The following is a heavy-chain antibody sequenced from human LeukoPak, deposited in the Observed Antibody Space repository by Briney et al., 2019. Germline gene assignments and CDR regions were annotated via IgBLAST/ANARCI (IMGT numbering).Heavy chain of an antibody. CDR1: GFTFSSYS. D-gene: IGHD6-13*01. J-gene: IGHJ4*02. V-gene: IGHV3-21*01. CDR3: AKGGVSDSGSWYGDYFDY. CDR2: ISITSSYI. Sequence: GGSLRLSCAASGFTFSSYSMNWVRQAPGTGLEWVSSISITSSYIHYADSVKGRFTISRDNAENSLFLQMSSLRAEDTAVYYCAKGGVSDSGSWYGDYFDYWGQGTLVTVSS.